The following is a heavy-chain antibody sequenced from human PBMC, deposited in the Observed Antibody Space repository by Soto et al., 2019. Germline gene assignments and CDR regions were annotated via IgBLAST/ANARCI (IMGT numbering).Heavy chain of an antibody. CDR3: ARDRLAGYSGYDEHFDY. V-gene: IGHV1-3*01. Sequence: ASVKVSCKASGYTFTSYAMHWVRQAPGQRLEWMGRINAGNGNTRYSQKFQGRVTMTRDTSTSTVYMELSSLRSEDTAVYYCARDRLAGYSGYDEHFDYWGQGTLVTVSS. D-gene: IGHD5-12*01. CDR1: GYTFTSYA. J-gene: IGHJ4*02. CDR2: INAGNGNT.